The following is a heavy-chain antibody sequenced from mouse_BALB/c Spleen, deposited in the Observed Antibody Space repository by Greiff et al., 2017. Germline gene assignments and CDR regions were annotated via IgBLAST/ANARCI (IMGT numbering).Heavy chain of an antibody. CDR2: IYPGSGST. V-gene: IGHV1S22*01. J-gene: IGHJ4*01. D-gene: IGHD2-4*01. CDR3: TRFDYDVRYYAMDY. Sequence: LQQPGSELVRPGASVKLSCKASGYTFTSYWMHWVKQRPGQGLEWIGTIYPGSGSTNYDEKFKSKATLTVDTSSSTAYMQLSSLTSEDSAVYYCTRFDYDVRYYAMDYWGQGTSVTVSS. CDR1: GYTFTSYW.